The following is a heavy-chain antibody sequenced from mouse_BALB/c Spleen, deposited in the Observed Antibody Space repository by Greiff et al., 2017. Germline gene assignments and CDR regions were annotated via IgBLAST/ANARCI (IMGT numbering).Heavy chain of an antibody. J-gene: IGHJ4*01. Sequence: EVKLVESGPSLVKPSQTLSLTCSVTGDSITSGYWNWIRKFPGNKLEYMGYISYSGSTYYNPSLKSRISITRDTSKNQYYLQLNSVTTEDTATYYCARREKLRDYYAMDYWGQGTSVTVSS. CDR3: ARREKLRDYYAMDY. CDR1: GDSITSGY. V-gene: IGHV3-8*02. D-gene: IGHD1-1*01. CDR2: ISYSGST.